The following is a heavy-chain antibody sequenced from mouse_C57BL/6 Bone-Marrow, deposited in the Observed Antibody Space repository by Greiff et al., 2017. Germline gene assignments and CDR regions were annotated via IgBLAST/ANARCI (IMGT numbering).Heavy chain of an antibody. CDR1: GYTFTSYW. Sequence: QVQLQQPGAELVKPGASVKLSCKASGYTFTSYWMHWVKQRPGQGLEWIGMIHPNSGSTNYNEKFKSKATLTVDKSSSTAYMQLSILTSEDSAVYYCALVYDGYYVGADWGQGTLVTVSA. CDR2: IHPNSGST. CDR3: ALVYDGYYVGAD. D-gene: IGHD2-3*01. V-gene: IGHV1-64*01. J-gene: IGHJ3*01.